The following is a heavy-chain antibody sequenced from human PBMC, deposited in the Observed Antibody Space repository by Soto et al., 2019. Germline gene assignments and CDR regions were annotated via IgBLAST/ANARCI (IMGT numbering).Heavy chain of an antibody. J-gene: IGHJ4*02. Sequence: EVQLVESGGGLVQPGGSLRLSCAASGFTFSSYWMHWVRQAPGKGLVWVSRINSDGSSTSYADSVKGRFTISRDNAKNTLYLQMNSLGAEDTAVYYCARTYSGSAQGVWYFDYWGQGPLVTVSS. V-gene: IGHV3-74*01. CDR2: INSDGSST. CDR3: ARTYSGSAQGVWYFDY. CDR1: GFTFSSYW. D-gene: IGHD1-26*01.